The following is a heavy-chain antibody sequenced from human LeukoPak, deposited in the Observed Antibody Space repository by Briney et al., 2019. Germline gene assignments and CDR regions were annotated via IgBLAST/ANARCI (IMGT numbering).Heavy chain of an antibody. CDR1: GGSFSGYY. J-gene: IGHJ4*02. CDR3: ARTTVRFSSYYFDY. CDR2: INHSGST. Sequence: PPETPSLTCAVPGGSFSGYYWSCIRQPPGKGLEWIGEINHSGSTNYNPSLESRVTISVDTSKNQFSMKLSSVTAADTAVYYCARTTVRFSSYYFDYWGQGTLVTVSS. D-gene: IGHD4-17*01. V-gene: IGHV4-34*01.